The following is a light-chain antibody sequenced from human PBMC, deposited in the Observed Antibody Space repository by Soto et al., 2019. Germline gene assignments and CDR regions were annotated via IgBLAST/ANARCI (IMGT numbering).Light chain of an antibody. CDR3: QQRQYWPPIT. Sequence: EIVMTQSPATLPVSPGERATLSCRPSQSVSSNLAWYQQKPGQAPRLLIYGASTRATGIPARFSGSGSGTDFTLTISSLEPEDFAVYYCQQRQYWPPITFGQGTRLEIK. V-gene: IGKV3-15*01. J-gene: IGKJ5*01. CDR2: GAS. CDR1: QSVSSN.